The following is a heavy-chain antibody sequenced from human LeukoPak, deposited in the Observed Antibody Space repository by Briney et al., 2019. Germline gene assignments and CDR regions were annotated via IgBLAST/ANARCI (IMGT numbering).Heavy chain of an antibody. D-gene: IGHD7-27*01. J-gene: IGHJ6*04. CDR2: ISSSSYI. CDR1: GFTFSSYS. Sequence: GGSLRLSCAASGFTFSSYSMNWVRQAPGKGLEWVSSISSSSYIYYADSVKGRFTISRDNAKNSLYLQMNSLRAEVTAVHYCARALTGDGYYYGMDVWGKGTTVTVSS. V-gene: IGHV3-21*01. CDR3: ARALTGDGYYYGMDV.